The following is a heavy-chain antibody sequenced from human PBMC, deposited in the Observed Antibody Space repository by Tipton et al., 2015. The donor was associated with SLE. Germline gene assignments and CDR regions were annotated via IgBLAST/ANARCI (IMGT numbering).Heavy chain of an antibody. CDR3: ARDWARYSSGWDFDY. D-gene: IGHD6-19*01. V-gene: IGHV3-30*04. CDR1: GFTFSSYA. CDR2: ISYDGSNK. J-gene: IGHJ4*02. Sequence: RSLRLSCAASGFTFSSYAMHWVRQAPGKGLEWVAVISYDGSNKYYADSVKGRFTISRDNSKNTLYLQMNSLRAEDTAVYYCARDWARYSSGWDFDYWGQGTLVTVSS.